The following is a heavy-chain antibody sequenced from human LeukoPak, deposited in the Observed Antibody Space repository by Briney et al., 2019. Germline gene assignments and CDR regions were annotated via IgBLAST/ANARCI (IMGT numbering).Heavy chain of an antibody. J-gene: IGHJ4*02. CDR2: IWYDGSNK. CDR3: ASGGYYYGSGSYPSAY. Sequence: GRSLRLSCAASGFTFSSYGMHWVRQAPGKGLERVAVIWYDGSNKYYADSVKGRFTISRDNSKNTLYLQMNSLRAEDTAVYYCASGGYYYGSGSYPSAYWGQGTLVTVSS. CDR1: GFTFSSYG. V-gene: IGHV3-33*01. D-gene: IGHD3-10*01.